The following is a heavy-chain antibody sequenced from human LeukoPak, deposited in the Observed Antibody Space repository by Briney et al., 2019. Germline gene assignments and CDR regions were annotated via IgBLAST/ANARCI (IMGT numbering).Heavy chain of an antibody. D-gene: IGHD6-6*01. Sequence: ASVKVSCKTSEYTFTGYYMHWVRQAPGQGLEWMGWISAYNGNTNYAQKLQGRVTMTTDTSTSTAYMELRSLRSDDTAVYYCARDASSSRRYYYYYYMDVWGKGTTVTVSS. J-gene: IGHJ6*03. V-gene: IGHV1-18*04. CDR1: EYTFTGYY. CDR3: ARDASSSRRYYYYYYMDV. CDR2: ISAYNGNT.